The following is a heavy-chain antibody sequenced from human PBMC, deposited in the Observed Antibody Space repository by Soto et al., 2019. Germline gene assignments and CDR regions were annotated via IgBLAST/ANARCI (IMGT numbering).Heavy chain of an antibody. D-gene: IGHD5-12*01. CDR3: ATSEGSDSGYDPPGYGMDV. Sequence: EVQLVESGGGLIQPGGSLRLSCAASGFTVSSYYMSWVRQAPGKGLEWVSVIYSGGSTYYADSVKGRFTISRDNSKNTLYLQMNSLRAEDTAVYYCATSEGSDSGYDPPGYGMDVWGQGTTVTVSS. CDR2: IYSGGST. CDR1: GFTVSSYY. J-gene: IGHJ6*02. V-gene: IGHV3-53*01.